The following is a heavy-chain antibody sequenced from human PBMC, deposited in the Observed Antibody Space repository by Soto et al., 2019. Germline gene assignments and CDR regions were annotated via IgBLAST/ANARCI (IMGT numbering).Heavy chain of an antibody. J-gene: IGHJ6*02. CDR1: GHSRLKGEYY. CDR3: ARGEGSGGSCYSEYYSPARYG. CDR2: IYYSGST. V-gene: IGHV4-30-4*01. D-gene: IGHD2-15*01. Sequence: SVILSLTCPFSGHSRLKGEYYLSWLRPPPWKGLELIGYIYYSGSTYYNPSLKSRVTISVDTSKNQFSLKLSSVTAADTAVYYCARGEGSGGSCYSEYYSPARYGWGRGTTVNVS.